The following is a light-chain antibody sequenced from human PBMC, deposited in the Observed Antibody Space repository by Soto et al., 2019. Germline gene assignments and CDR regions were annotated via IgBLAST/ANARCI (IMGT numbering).Light chain of an antibody. J-gene: IGKJ4*02. CDR3: QQFDNLIT. Sequence: EIVLTQSPATLSLSPGERATLSCGASQSINNNYLAWYQHKPGLAPRLLIYDASTRAAGIPDRFSGSGSGTDFTLTISRLEPEDFAVYYCQQFDNLITFGGGTKVEIK. CDR2: DAS. CDR1: QSINNNY. V-gene: IGKV3D-20*01.